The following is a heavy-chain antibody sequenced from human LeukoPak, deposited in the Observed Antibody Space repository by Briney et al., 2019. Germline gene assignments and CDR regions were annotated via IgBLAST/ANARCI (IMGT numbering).Heavy chain of an antibody. V-gene: IGHV3-23*01. D-gene: IGHD3-22*01. CDR2: ISGSGGST. J-gene: IGHJ4*02. CDR3: ARGKYYYDPLDY. Sequence: GGSLRLSCAASGFTFSSYAMSWVRQAPGKGLEWVSAISGSGGSTYYADSVKGRFTISRDNAKNTLYLHMSSLGAEDTAVYYCARGKYYYDPLDYWGQGTLVTVSS. CDR1: GFTFSSYA.